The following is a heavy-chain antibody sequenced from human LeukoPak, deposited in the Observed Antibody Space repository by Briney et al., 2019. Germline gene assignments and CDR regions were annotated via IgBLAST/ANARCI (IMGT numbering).Heavy chain of an antibody. CDR3: ARDRFLEWLPDQYYFDY. V-gene: IGHV3-7*03. D-gene: IGHD3-3*01. CDR1: GFTFSSYW. CDR2: IKQDGGEK. J-gene: IGHJ4*02. Sequence: GGSLRLSCAASGFTFSSYWMSWVRQAPGKGLEWVANIKQDGGEKYYVDSVKGRFTISRDNAKNSLYLQMNSLRAEDTAVYYCARDRFLEWLPDQYYFDYWGQGTLVTVSS.